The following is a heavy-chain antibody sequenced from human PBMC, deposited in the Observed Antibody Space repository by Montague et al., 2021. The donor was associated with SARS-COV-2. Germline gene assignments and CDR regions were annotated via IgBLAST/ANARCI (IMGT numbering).Heavy chain of an antibody. J-gene: IGHJ4*02. Sequence: SETLSLTCSVSGFSISSGFYWAWIRQSPGKGPEWIGTVYHSGYTHYNPPLKGRVTVSIDTSKNQFSLTATSVTAADTAVYFCARRGYTGSDYFDYWGQGTLVTVSS. CDR2: VYHSGYT. D-gene: IGHD5-12*01. V-gene: IGHV4-38-2*01. CDR3: ARRGYTGSDYFDY. CDR1: GFSISSGFY.